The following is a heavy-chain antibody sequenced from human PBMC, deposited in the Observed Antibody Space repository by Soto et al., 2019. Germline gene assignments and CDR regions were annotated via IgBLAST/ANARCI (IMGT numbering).Heavy chain of an antibody. CDR1: GVSISSGGSY. D-gene: IGHD6-6*01. Sequence: PSETLSLTCTVSGVSISSGGSYWTCIRQHPGKGLECIGYIYYSESTYYTPSLRSRVTISVNTSSNQFSLKLNSLTAADTAVHFCARNVPHISSSFQYVLNSYTLNCKYGIDVWSRGTTVTVS. V-gene: IGHV4-31*03. CDR2: IYYSEST. CDR3: ARNVPHISSSFQYVLNSYTLNCKYGIDV. J-gene: IGHJ6*02.